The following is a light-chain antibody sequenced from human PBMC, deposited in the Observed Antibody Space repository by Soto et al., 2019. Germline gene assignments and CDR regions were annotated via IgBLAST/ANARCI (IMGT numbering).Light chain of an antibody. J-gene: IGKJ1*01. CDR1: QSITSY. V-gene: IGKV1-39*01. CDR2: AAS. CDR3: QQTYGTPQT. Sequence: DIHMTQSPSSLCASAGDRVTITCWASQSITSYLNWYLQKPGKAPELLIHAASRLQSGVPSRFSGSGSGTDFTLTISSLQPEDFATYYCQQTYGTPQTFGQGTKVDIK.